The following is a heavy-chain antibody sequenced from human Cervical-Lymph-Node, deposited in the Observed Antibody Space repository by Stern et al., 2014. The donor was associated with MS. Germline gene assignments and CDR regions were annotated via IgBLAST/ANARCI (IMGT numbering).Heavy chain of an antibody. CDR2: TIPKFGIT. CDR1: GGTFSEFV. Sequence: VQLEESGAEVKKPGSSVKISCKASGGTFSEFVFTWVRQAPGEGLEWMGRTIPKFGITNYAQKLQGRLTITADNSTSTTYLELSSLRFDDTAVYYCAREWELWGQGTLATVSS. CDR3: AREWEL. D-gene: IGHD1-26*01. J-gene: IGHJ4*02. V-gene: IGHV1-69*09.